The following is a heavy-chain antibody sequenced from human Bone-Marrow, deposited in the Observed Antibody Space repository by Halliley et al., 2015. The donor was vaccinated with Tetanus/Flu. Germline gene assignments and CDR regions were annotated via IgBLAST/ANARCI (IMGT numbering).Heavy chain of an antibody. CDR2: VGTSSDSI. CDR1: GFTFSTFV. J-gene: IGHJ4*02. Sequence: SLRLSCAASGFTFSTFVMNWVRQAPGKGLEWVSSVGTSSDSIYYADSVKGRFTISRDNAKNSLYLQMTSLRAEDTAVYYCARSWHAWNPFAYWGQGTLITLSS. V-gene: IGHV3-21*01. D-gene: IGHD1-1*01. CDR3: ARSWHAWNPFAY.